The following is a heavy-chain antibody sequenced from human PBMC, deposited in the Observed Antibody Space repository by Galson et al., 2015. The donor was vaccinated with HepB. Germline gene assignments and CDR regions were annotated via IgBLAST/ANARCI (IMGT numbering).Heavy chain of an antibody. CDR2: ISGSGGST. V-gene: IGHV3-23*01. CDR1: GFTFSSYA. J-gene: IGHJ6*02. Sequence: SLRLSCAASGFTFSSYAMSWVRQAPGKGLEWVSAISGSGGSTYYADSVKGRFTISRDNSKNTLYLQMNSLRAEDKAVYYCARAVGYYYYGMDVWGQGTTVTVSS. CDR3: ARAVGYYYYGMDV. D-gene: IGHD3-16*01.